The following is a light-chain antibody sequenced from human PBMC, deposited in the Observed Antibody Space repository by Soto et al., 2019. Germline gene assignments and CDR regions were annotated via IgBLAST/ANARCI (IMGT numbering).Light chain of an antibody. J-gene: IGKJ1*01. CDR3: QQYNNWPRT. Sequence: EIVMTQSPATLSVSPGEGATLSCRASQTVTNNLAWYQQKPGQAPRLLIYGASTRATGIPARFSGSGSGTEFTLTMSSLQSEDFAVYYCQQYNNWPRTFGQGTKVEIK. CDR2: GAS. CDR1: QTVTNN. V-gene: IGKV3-15*01.